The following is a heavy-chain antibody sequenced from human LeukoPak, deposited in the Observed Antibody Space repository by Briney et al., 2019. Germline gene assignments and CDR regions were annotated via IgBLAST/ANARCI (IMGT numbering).Heavy chain of an antibody. CDR2: IYYSGST. J-gene: IGHJ2*01. Sequence: KPSETLSLTCTVSGGSINSYYWSWIRQPPGKGLEWIGYIYYSGSTNYNPSLKSRVTISVDTSKNQFSLKLSSVTAADTAVYYCARHLSSGWYDHWYFDLWGRGTLVTVSS. CDR3: ARHLSSGWYDHWYFDL. D-gene: IGHD6-19*01. V-gene: IGHV4-59*08. CDR1: GGSINSYY.